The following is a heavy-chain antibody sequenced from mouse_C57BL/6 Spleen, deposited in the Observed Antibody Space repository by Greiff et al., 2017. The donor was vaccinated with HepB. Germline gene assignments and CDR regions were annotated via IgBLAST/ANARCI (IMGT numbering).Heavy chain of an antibody. CDR3: ANNYYGSTYYAMDY. D-gene: IGHD1-1*01. Sequence: VQLKESGAELARPGASVKMSCKASGYTFTSYTMHWVKQRPGQGLEWIGYINPSSGYTKYNQKFKDKATLTADKSSSTAYMQLSSLTSEDSAVYYCANNYYGSTYYAMDYWGQGTSVTVSS. CDR1: GYTFTSYT. J-gene: IGHJ4*01. CDR2: INPSSGYT. V-gene: IGHV1-4*01.